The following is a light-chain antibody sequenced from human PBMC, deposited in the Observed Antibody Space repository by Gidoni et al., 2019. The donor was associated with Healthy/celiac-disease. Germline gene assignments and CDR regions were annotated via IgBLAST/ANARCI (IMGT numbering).Light chain of an antibody. Sequence: DIVMTQSPLSLPVTPGEPASSPCRSSQSLLHSNGYNYLDWYLQKPGQSPQLLIYLGSNRASGVPDRFSGSGSGTDFTLKISRVEAEDVGVYYCMQALQTPPWTFGQGTKVEIK. CDR3: MQALQTPPWT. CDR1: QSLLHSNGYNY. CDR2: LGS. J-gene: IGKJ1*01. V-gene: IGKV2-28*01.